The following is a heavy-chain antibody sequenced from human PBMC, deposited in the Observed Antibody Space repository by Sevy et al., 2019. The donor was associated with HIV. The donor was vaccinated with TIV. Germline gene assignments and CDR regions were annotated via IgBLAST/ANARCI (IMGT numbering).Heavy chain of an antibody. Sequence: ASVKVSCKASGYTFTSYGISWVRQAPGQGLEGMGWISAYNGKGNYAQKFQGRVTKTTDTSTSTAYMELRSLRSDDTAVYYCAREGWNELYGMDVWGQGTTVTVSS. CDR1: GYTFTSYG. CDR2: ISAYNGKG. V-gene: IGHV1-18*01. J-gene: IGHJ6*02. CDR3: AREGWNELYGMDV. D-gene: IGHD1-1*01.